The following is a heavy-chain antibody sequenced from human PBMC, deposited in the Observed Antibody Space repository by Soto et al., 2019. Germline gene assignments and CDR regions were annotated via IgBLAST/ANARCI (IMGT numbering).Heavy chain of an antibody. D-gene: IGHD2-15*01. CDR1: GGCLSGYY. Sequence: ERRSLRCADYGGCLSGYYWGWIRQPPGKGLEWIGEINHSGSTNYNPSLKSRVTISVDTSKNQFSLKMSSVTAADTAVYYWARGVVVAPTWVDPWGQGTLVRVSA. J-gene: IGHJ5*02. V-gene: IGHV4-34*01. CDR3: ARGVVVAPTWVDP. CDR2: INHSGST.